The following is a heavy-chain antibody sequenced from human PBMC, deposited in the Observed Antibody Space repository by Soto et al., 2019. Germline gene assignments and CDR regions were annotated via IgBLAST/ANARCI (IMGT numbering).Heavy chain of an antibody. CDR2: INHSGST. CDR1: GGSFSGYY. Sequence: TSETLSLTCAVYGGSFSGYYWSWIRQPPGKGLEWIGEINHSGSTNYNPSLKSRLTISVDTSKNQFSLKLSSVTAADTAVYYCAVRAFSSGWYNFFDYWGQGTLDTVSS. J-gene: IGHJ4*02. D-gene: IGHD6-19*01. V-gene: IGHV4-34*01. CDR3: AVRAFSSGWYNFFDY.